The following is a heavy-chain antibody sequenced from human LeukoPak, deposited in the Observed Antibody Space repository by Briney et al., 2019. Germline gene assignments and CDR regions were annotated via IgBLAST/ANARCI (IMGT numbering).Heavy chain of an antibody. CDR1: GRSINSGSYY. D-gene: IGHD3-22*01. J-gene: IGHJ4*02. CDR2: IYTSGST. Sequence: SETLSLTCTVSGRSINSGSYYWSWLRQPAGRGLEWIGRIYTSGSTHYNPSLKSRSTISVDTPKNQFSLNLNSVTAADWAVFYCARRAEYESGGYLDYWGQEILVTVSS. V-gene: IGHV4-61*02. CDR3: ARRAEYESGGYLDY.